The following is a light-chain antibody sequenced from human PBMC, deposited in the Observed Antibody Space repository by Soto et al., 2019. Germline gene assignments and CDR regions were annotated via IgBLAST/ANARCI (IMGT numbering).Light chain of an antibody. V-gene: IGLV2-8*01. Sequence: QSALTQPPSASGSPGQSVTISCTGTSSDVGGYNYVSWYQQHPGKAPKLMISEVTKRPSGVPDRFSGSKSGNTASLTVSGLQDEDEADYYCSSYAGSNNYVFGYGTKVTVL. J-gene: IGLJ1*01. CDR3: SSYAGSNNYV. CDR1: SSDVGGYNY. CDR2: EVT.